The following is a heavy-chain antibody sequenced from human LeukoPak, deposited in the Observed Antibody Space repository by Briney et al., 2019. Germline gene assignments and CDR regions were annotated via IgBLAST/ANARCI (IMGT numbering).Heavy chain of an antibody. CDR1: GFTFSSYA. CDR2: ISSSSSYT. D-gene: IGHD3-9*01. Sequence: GGSLRLSCAASGFTFSSYAMHWVRQAPGKGLEWVSYISSSSSYTNYADSVKGRFTISRDNAKNSLYLQMNSLRAEDTAVYYCARGSPDYDILTGYYREYYFDYWGQGTLVTVSS. J-gene: IGHJ4*02. CDR3: ARGSPDYDILTGYYREYYFDY. V-gene: IGHV3-21*05.